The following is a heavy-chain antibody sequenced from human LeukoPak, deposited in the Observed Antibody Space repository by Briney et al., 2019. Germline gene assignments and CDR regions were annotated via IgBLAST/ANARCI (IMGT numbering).Heavy chain of an antibody. V-gene: IGHV4-34*01. CDR2: INHSGST. Sequence: SETLSLTCAVYGGSFSGYYWSWIRQPPGKGLEWIGEINHSGSTNYNPSLKSRVTISVDTSKNQFSLKLSSVTAADTAVYYCARGRIPFDYWGQGTLVTVSS. D-gene: IGHD2-2*02. J-gene: IGHJ4*02. CDR3: ARGRIPFDY. CDR1: GGSFSGYY.